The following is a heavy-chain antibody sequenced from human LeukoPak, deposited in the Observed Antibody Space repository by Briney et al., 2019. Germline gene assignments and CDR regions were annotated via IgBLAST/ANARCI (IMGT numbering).Heavy chain of an antibody. D-gene: IGHD4-23*01. J-gene: IGHJ5*02. V-gene: IGHV3-23*01. Sequence: GGSLRLSCAASGFPFRSYAMRWVRQAPGKGLEWVSAISGSGGSTYYADSVKGRFTISRDNSKNTLYLQMNSLRAEDTAVYYCAKEIRWQNWFDPWGQGTLVTVSS. CDR1: GFPFRSYA. CDR2: ISGSGGST. CDR3: AKEIRWQNWFDP.